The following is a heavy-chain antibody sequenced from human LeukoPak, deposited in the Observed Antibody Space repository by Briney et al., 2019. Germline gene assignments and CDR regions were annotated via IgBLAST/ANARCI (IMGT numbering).Heavy chain of an antibody. D-gene: IGHD2-21*02. CDR3: ARMMCGGDCYSRGAFDI. J-gene: IGHJ3*02. V-gene: IGHV5-51*01. CDR1: GYSFTSYW. Sequence: GESLNISCKGSGYSFTSYWIGWVRQLPGKGLEWMGIIYPGDSDTRYSPSFQGQVTISADKSISTAYLQWSSLKASDTAMYYCARMMCGGDCYSRGAFDIWGQGTMVTVSS. CDR2: IYPGDSDT.